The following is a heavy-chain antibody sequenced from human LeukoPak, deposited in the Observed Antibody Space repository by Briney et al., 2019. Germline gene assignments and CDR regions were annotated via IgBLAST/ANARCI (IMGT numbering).Heavy chain of an antibody. D-gene: IGHD3-22*01. J-gene: IGHJ4*02. CDR3: AKWMYGGSSGYYYFDY. CDR2: ISYDGSNK. Sequence: GGSLRLSCAASGFTFSSYGMHWVRQAPGKGLEWVAVISYDGSNKYYADSVKGRFTISRDNSKNTLYLQMNSLRAEDTAVYYCAKWMYGGSSGYYYFDYWGQGTLVTVSS. V-gene: IGHV3-30*18. CDR1: GFTFSSYG.